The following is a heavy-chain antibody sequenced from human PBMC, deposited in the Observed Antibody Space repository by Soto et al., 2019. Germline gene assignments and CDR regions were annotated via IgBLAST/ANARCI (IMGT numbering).Heavy chain of an antibody. CDR3: AHSRNLITEDAQVGDFDY. CDR2: IYWDDDE. J-gene: IGHJ4*02. V-gene: IGHV2-5*02. Sequence: QITLKESGPTPVKPTQTLTLTCSFSGFSLNTDGEGVGWVRQPPGEALEWLALIYWDDDERYSPSLKTRLTINKDPSKNQVVLIMTNMDPVDTATYYCAHSRNLITEDAQVGDFDYWGQGTLVTVSS. CDR1: GFSLNTDGEG. D-gene: IGHD3-10*01.